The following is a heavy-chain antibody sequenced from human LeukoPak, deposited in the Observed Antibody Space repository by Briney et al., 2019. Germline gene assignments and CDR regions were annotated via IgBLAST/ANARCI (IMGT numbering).Heavy chain of an antibody. CDR1: GYTFTDYH. V-gene: IGHV1-2*02. D-gene: IGHD6-13*01. CDR2: INPNSGGT. CDR3: ARGRPGYISSWYVY. Sequence: ASVKVSCKASGYTFTDYHMHWVRQAPGQGLEWMGWINPNSGGTNYAQKFQGRVSMTRDTSTSTVYMELSSLTSEDTAVYYCARGRPGYISSWYVYWGQGTLVTVSS. J-gene: IGHJ4*02.